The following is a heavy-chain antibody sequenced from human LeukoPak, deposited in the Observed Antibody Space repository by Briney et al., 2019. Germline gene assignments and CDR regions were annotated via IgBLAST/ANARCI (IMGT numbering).Heavy chain of an antibody. J-gene: IGHJ4*02. Sequence: GGSLRLSCAASGFTFSSYGMHWVRQTPGKGLEWVAVISYDGSNKCYADSVKGRFTISRDNSKNTLYLQMNSLRAEDTAVYYCVKDPSAPYFDYWGQGTLVTVSS. V-gene: IGHV3-30*18. CDR2: ISYDGSNK. CDR3: VKDPSAPYFDY. CDR1: GFTFSSYG.